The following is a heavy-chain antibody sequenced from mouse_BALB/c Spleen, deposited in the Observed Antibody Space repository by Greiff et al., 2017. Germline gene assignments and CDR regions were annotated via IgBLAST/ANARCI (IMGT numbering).Heavy chain of an antibody. J-gene: IGHJ2*01. CDR3: TRQGGYFDY. V-gene: IGHV1-69*02. Sequence: QVQLQQPGAELVRPGASVKLSCKASGYTFTIYWINWVKQRPGQGLEWIGNIYPSDSYTNYNQKFKDKATLTVDKSSSTAYMQLSSPTSEDSAVYYCTRQGGYFDYWGQGTTLTVSS. CDR1: GYTFTIYW. CDR2: IYPSDSYT. D-gene: IGHD3-3*01.